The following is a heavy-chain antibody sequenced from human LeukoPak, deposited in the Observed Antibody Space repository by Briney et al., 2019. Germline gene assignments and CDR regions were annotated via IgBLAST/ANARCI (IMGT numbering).Heavy chain of an antibody. D-gene: IGHD1-26*01. CDR3: AGEGDRSSDSSGSYPLDS. J-gene: IGHJ4*02. CDR1: GYSFTSYG. CDR2: ISAYSGNT. V-gene: IGHV1-18*01. Sequence: ASVKVSCKASGYSFTSYGISWVRQAPGQGLEWMGWISAYSGNTGYAQKFQGRLTITKNSSITTAYMELSSLRSDDTAIYYCAGEGDRSSDSSGSYPLDSWGQGTLVTVSS.